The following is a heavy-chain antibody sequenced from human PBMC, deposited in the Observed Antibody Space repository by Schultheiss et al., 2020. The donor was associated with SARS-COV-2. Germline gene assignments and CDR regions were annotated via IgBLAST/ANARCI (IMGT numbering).Heavy chain of an antibody. J-gene: IGHJ4*02. CDR3: ARRWEVLQAIDS. CDR2: IYYSGNT. V-gene: IGHV4-31*03. Sequence: SETLSLTCTVSGGSISSGGYYWSWIRQHPGKGLEWIGYIYYSGNTYYNPSLKSRVTISVDTSKNQFSLKLSSVTAADTAVYYCARRWEVLQAIDSWGQGTLVTVSS. CDR1: GGSISSGGYY. D-gene: IGHD1-26*01.